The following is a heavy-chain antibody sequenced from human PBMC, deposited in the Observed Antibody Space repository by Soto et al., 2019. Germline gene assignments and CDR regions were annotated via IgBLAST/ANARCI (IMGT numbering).Heavy chain of an antibody. J-gene: IGHJ4*02. D-gene: IGHD6-6*01. CDR2: ISSSSSYI. Sequence: GGSLRLSCAASGFTFSSYSMNWVRQAPGKGLEWVSSISSSSSYIYYADSVKGRFTISRDNAKNSLYLQMNSLRAEDTAVYYCATWGGKKVQSIAARFPYFDYWGQGTLVTVSS. CDR3: ATWGGKKVQSIAARFPYFDY. CDR1: GFTFSSYS. V-gene: IGHV3-21*01.